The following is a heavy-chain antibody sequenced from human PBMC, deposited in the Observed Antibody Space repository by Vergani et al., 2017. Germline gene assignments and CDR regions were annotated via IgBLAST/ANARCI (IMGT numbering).Heavy chain of an antibody. J-gene: IGHJ4*02. CDR2: IKPSGGST. CDR3: ARENESFDY. Sequence: QVQLVQSGAEVKKPGASVKVSCKASGYPFTSYYMHWVRQAPGQGLEWMGIIKPSGGSTCYAQNFQGRVTMTRDTSTTTVYMVLSSLTSEDTAVYYCARENESFDYWGQGTLVTVSS. CDR1: GYPFTSYY. V-gene: IGHV1-46*01.